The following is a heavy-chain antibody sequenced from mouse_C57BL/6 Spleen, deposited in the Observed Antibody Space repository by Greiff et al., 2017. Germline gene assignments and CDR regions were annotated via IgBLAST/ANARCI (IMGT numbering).Heavy chain of an antibody. D-gene: IGHD1-1*02. CDR1: GYSFTGYY. Sequence: EVQLQQSGPELVKPGASVTISCTASGYSFTGYYMNWVQQSPEKSLEWIGEINPSTGGTTYNQKFKAKATLTVDKSTSTAYMQLKSLTSEDSAVYYCATGGRAYAMDYWGQGTSVTVSS. CDR3: ATGGRAYAMDY. V-gene: IGHV1-42*01. J-gene: IGHJ4*01. CDR2: INPSTGGT.